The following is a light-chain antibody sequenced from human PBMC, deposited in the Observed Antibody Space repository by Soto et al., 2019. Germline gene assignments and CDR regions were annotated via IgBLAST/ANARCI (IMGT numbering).Light chain of an antibody. V-gene: IGKV3-20*01. CDR3: QQYGSSPLT. CDR1: QSVSSSY. Sequence: DIVLTQSPGTLSLSPGERATLSCRASQSVSSSYLAWYPQKPGQAPRLLIYGASIRATGIPDRFSGSGSGTDFTLTISRLEPEDFAVYYCQQYGSSPLTFGGGTKVEIK. J-gene: IGKJ4*01. CDR2: GAS.